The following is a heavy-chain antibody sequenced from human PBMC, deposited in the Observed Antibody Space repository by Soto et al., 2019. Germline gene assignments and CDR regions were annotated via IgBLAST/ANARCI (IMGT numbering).Heavy chain of an antibody. CDR1: GYSISSGYY. Sequence: SETLSLTCAVSGYSISSGYYWGWIRQPPGKGLEWIGSIYHSGSTYYNPSLKSRVTISVDTSKNQFSLKLSSVTAADTAVYYCARVLGVVIYSVFDYWGQGTLVTVSS. D-gene: IGHD3-3*01. V-gene: IGHV4-38-2*01. J-gene: IGHJ4*02. CDR2: IYHSGST. CDR3: ARVLGVVIYSVFDY.